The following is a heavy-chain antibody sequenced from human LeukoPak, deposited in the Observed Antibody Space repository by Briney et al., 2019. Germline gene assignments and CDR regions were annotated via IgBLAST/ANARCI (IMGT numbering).Heavy chain of an antibody. J-gene: IGHJ5*02. CDR3: ARARTVRGVVRGRFDP. D-gene: IGHD3-10*01. CDR2: MNPNSGNT. CDR1: GYTFTSYD. V-gene: IGHV1-8*03. Sequence: ASVKVSCKASGYTFTSYDINWVRQATGQGLEWMGWMNPNSGNTGYAQKFQGRVTITRNTSISTAYMELSSLRSEDTAVYYCARARTVRGVVRGRFDPWGQGTLVTVSS.